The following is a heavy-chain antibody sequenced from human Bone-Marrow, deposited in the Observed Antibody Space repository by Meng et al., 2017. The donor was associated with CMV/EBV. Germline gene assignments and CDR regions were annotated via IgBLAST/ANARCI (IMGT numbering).Heavy chain of an antibody. CDR3: AREGIVVVPAANDAFDI. D-gene: IGHD2-2*01. Sequence: GSLRLSCTVSGGSISSSSYYWGWIRQPPGKGLEWIGSIYYSGSTYYNPSLKSRVTISVDTSKNQFSLKLSSVTAADTAVEYCAREGIVVVPAANDAFDIWGQGTMVTV. J-gene: IGHJ3*02. CDR2: IYYSGST. CDR1: GGSISSSSYY. V-gene: IGHV4-39*07.